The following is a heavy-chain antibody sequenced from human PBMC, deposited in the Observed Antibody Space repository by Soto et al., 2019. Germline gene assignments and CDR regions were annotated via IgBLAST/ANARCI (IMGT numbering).Heavy chain of an antibody. D-gene: IGHD1-26*01. V-gene: IGHV3-30-3*01. CDR1: GCTFSSYA. Sequence: QVQLVESGGGVVQPGRSLRLSCAASGCTFSSYAMHWVRQAPGKGLEWVAVISYDGSNKYYADSVKGRFTISRDNSKNTLYLQMNSLRAEETAVYYAWGATTPFDIWGQGTMVTVSS. CDR3: WGATTPFDI. J-gene: IGHJ3*02. CDR2: ISYDGSNK.